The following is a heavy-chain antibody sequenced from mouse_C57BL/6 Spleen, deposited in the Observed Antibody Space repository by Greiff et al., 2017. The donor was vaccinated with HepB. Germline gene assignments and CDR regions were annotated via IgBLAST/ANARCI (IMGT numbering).Heavy chain of an antibody. CDR3: ARAGGNY. J-gene: IGHJ2*01. Sequence: VQLQQSGAELVMPGASVKLSCKASGYPFTSYWMHWVKQRPGQGLEWIGEIDPSDSYTNYNQKLKGKSTLTVDKSSSTAYMQLSSLTSEDPAVFYCARAGGNYWGQGTTLTVSS. CDR1: GYPFTSYW. CDR2: IDPSDSYT. V-gene: IGHV1-69*01.